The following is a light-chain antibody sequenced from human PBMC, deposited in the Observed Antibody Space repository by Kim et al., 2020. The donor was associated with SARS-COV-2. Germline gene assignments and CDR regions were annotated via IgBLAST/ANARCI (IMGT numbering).Light chain of an antibody. V-gene: IGLV3-1*01. CDR2: EDT. J-gene: IGLJ1*01. Sequence: SYELTQPPSVSVSPGQTASITCSGDKLGDKYVCWYQQKSGQSPVLVIYEDTKRPSGIAERFSGSNSGNTATLTISGTQPMDEADYYCQAWDSSNARVFGTGTKVTVL. CDR3: QAWDSSNARV. CDR1: KLGDKY.